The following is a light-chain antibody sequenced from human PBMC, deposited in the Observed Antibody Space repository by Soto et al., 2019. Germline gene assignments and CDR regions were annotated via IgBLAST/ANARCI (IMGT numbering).Light chain of an antibody. CDR1: QSVRSSF. J-gene: IGKJ2*01. Sequence: EIVLTQSPGTLSLSPGERATLCCRASQSVRSSFFAWYQQKPGQAPRLLIYDVSVRATGIPDRFSGSGSGTDFTLTINRLEPEDFAVYYCQQYENSVMYTFGQGTKLELK. V-gene: IGKV3-20*01. CDR2: DVS. CDR3: QQYENSVMYT.